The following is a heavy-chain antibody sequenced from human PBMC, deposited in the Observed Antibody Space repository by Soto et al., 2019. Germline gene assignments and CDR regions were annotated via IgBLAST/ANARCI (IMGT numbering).Heavy chain of an antibody. D-gene: IGHD3-9*01. Sequence: QVQLQESGPGLVSPSETLSLTCTVSGGSISNFYWSWIRQPPGKGLEWIGYVYYTGSTSYNPSLQRRVTFSADSSRGQFSLRLNSVTAADTAVYYCARTVLGPDLLADSFVDYYYYMDVWGQGTTVTVSS. CDR1: GGSISNFY. CDR3: ARTVLGPDLLADSFVDYYYYMDV. CDR2: VYYTGST. V-gene: IGHV4-59*08. J-gene: IGHJ6*03.